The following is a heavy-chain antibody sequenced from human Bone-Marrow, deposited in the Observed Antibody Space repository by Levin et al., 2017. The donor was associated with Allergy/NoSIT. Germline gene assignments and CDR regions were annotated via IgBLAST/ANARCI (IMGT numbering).Heavy chain of an antibody. CDR2: IYYTGNT. D-gene: IGHD4-17*01. CDR1: GGSISSFNYY. CDR3: ARRKTTVTTNYYYCYYMDV. Sequence: SETLSLTCTVSGGSISSFNYYWGWIRQPPGKGLEWIGSIYYTGNTYYNPSLKSRVTISVDTSRNQFSLNLTSVTAADTAVYYCARRKTTVTTNYYYCYYMDVWGTGTTVTVSS. V-gene: IGHV4-39*01. J-gene: IGHJ6*03.